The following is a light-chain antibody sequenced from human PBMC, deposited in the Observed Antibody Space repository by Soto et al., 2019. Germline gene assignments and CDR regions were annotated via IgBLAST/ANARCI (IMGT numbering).Light chain of an antibody. J-gene: IGKJ3*01. CDR2: NTS. CDR1: QSINSKS. CDR3: QHYGGSYI. V-gene: IGKV3-20*01. Sequence: EIVLTQSPGTLSLSPGEGATVSCRVSQSINSKSLVWYQRKFGQAPRLLIYNTSTRATGIPDRFSGSGSGTDFTLSISGLKPEDLAVYYCQHYGGSYIFGPGTKVDFK.